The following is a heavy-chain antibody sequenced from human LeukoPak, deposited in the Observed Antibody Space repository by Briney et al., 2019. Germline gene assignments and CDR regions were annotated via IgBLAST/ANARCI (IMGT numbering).Heavy chain of an antibody. V-gene: IGHV4-59*01. Sequence: SETLSLTCTVSGGSISSYYWSWIRQPPGKGLEWIGYIYYSGSTNYNPSLKSRVTISVDTSKNQFSLKLSSVTAADTAVYYCARGQYYYDSSGRSWFDPWGQGTLVTVSS. J-gene: IGHJ5*02. CDR1: GGSISSYY. CDR2: IYYSGST. D-gene: IGHD3-22*01. CDR3: ARGQYYYDSSGRSWFDP.